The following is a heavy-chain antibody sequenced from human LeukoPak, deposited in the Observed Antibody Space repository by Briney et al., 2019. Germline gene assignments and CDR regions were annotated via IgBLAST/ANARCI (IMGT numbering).Heavy chain of an antibody. V-gene: IGHV4-59*01. CDR2: IYYSGST. CDR3: ASSSSGWYRYMDV. D-gene: IGHD6-19*01. J-gene: IGHJ6*03. Sequence: GSLRLSCAASGFTFSTYSMNRVRQAPGNGLEWIGYIYYSGSTNYNPSLKSRVTISVDTSKNQFSLKLSSVTAADTAVYYCASSSSGWYRYMDVWGKGTTVTVSS. CDR1: GFTFSTYS.